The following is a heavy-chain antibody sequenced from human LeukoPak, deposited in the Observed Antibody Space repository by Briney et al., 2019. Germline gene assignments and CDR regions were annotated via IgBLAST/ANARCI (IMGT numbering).Heavy chain of an antibody. V-gene: IGHV1-2*02. J-gene: IGHJ5*02. CDR2: INTNTGGT. Sequence: ASVKVSCTASGYNFIDYHVHWVRQAPGQGLEWMGWINTNTGGTNYAQKFQGRVTLTRDTSITTAYMEMSSLRSDDTAIYYCARGWPNYSSYFDPWGQGTLVTVSS. D-gene: IGHD2-2*01. CDR3: ARGWPNYSSYFDP. CDR1: GYNFIDYH.